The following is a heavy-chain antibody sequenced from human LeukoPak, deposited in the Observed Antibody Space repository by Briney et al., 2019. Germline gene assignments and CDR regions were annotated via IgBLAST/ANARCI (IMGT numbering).Heavy chain of an antibody. CDR2: IFNSGST. CDR1: GYSISSGDY. CDR3: ARNRSELLGNGGSFNF. V-gene: IGHV4-38-2*01. D-gene: IGHD3-16*01. J-gene: IGHJ4*02. Sequence: SETLSLTRAVSGYSISSGDYWGWIRQPPGKGLEWIGSIFNSGSTYYNPSLKSRVTISADTSKRHFSLKLSSVTAADTAVYYCARNRSELLGNGGSFNFWGEGTLVTVSS.